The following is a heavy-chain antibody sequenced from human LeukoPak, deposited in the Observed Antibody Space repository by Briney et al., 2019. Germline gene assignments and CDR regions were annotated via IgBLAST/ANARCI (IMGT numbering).Heavy chain of an antibody. CDR3: ASGIAAAGNDAFDI. J-gene: IGHJ3*02. CDR1: GYTFTSYD. V-gene: IGHV1-8*01. Sequence: GASVKVSCKASGYTFTSYDINWVRQAPGQGLEWMGWMNPNSGNTGYAQKFQGRVTMTRNTSISTAYMELSSLRSEDTAVYYCASGIAAAGNDAFDIWGQGTMVTVSS. CDR2: MNPNSGNT. D-gene: IGHD6-13*01.